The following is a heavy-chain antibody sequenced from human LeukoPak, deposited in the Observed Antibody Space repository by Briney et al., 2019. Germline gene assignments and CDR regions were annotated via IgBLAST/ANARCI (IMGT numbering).Heavy chain of an antibody. V-gene: IGHV3-66*01. CDR1: GFTVSSNY. CDR3: ARGAPWGSVTFDY. D-gene: IGHD7-27*01. J-gene: IGHJ4*02. Sequence: GGSLRLSCAVSGFTVSSNYMSWVRQAPGKGLEWVSVIYSGGSTYYADSVKGRFTISRDNSKNTLYLQMNSLRAEDTAVYYCARGAPWGSVTFDYWGQGTLVTVSS. CDR2: IYSGGST.